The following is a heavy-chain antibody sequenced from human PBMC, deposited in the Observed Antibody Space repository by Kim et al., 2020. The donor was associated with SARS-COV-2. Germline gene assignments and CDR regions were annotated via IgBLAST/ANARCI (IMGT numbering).Heavy chain of an antibody. V-gene: IGHV1-18*01. CDR2: IHGYNGKP. CDR3: ARDPDDRSPFEY. Sequence: ASVKVSCEASGYTFSNFGISWVRQAPGQGLEWVGCIHGYNGKPKYAQTFQGRVTMTTDTSTSTAYMALRSLTSDDTAAYYCARDPDDRSPFEYWGQGTLV. J-gene: IGHJ4*02. CDR1: GYTFSNFG. D-gene: IGHD3-10*01.